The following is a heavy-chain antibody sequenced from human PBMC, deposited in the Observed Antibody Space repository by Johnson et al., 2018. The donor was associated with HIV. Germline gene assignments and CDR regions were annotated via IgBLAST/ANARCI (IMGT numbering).Heavy chain of an antibody. Sequence: QVQLVESGGGVVQPGRSLRLSCAASGFTFSSYAMHWVRQAPGKGLEWVAVISYDGSNKYYADSVKGRFTISRDNSKNTRYLQMNSLRAEDTAVYYCARAGCSSSGTRAFDVWGQGTMVTGSS. D-gene: IGHD6-6*01. J-gene: IGHJ3*01. CDR3: ARAGCSSSGTRAFDV. CDR2: ISYDGSNK. CDR1: GFTFSSYA. V-gene: IGHV3-30*04.